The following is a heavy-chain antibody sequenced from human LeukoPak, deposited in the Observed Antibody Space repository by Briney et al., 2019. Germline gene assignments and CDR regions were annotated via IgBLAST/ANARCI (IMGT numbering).Heavy chain of an antibody. CDR3: AKDNYDILTGYYNDWFDP. D-gene: IGHD3-9*01. CDR2: ISGSGGST. Sequence: PGGSLRLSCAASGFTFSSYGMSWVRQAPGKGLEWVSAISGSGGSTYHADSVKGRFTISRDNSKNTLYLQMNSLRAEDTAVYYCAKDNYDILTGYYNDWFDPWGQGTLVTVSS. V-gene: IGHV3-23*01. J-gene: IGHJ5*02. CDR1: GFTFSSYG.